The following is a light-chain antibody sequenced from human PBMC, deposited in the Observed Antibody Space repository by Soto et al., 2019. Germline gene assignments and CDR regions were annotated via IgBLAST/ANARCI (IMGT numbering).Light chain of an antibody. V-gene: IGKV1-5*03. CDR2: KAS. J-gene: IGKJ1*01. CDR3: QQYNSYSWT. CDR1: QTIIRW. Sequence: DIQLAQTPSSLPASVGDRVTIASQTSQTIIRWLAWYQQKPGKAPKLLTHKASTLESGVPSRFSGSGYGTEFTLTISSLQPDDFATYYCQQYNSYSWTFGQGTKVDI.